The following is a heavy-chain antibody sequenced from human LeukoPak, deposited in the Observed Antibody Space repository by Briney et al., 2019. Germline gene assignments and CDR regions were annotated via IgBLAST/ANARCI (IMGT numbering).Heavy chain of an antibody. D-gene: IGHD6-19*01. J-gene: IGHJ4*02. V-gene: IGHV1-2*06. CDR1: GYTFTGYY. Sequence: ASVKVSCKASGYTFTGYYMHWVRQAPGQGLEWMGRINPNSGGTNYAQKFQGRVTMTRDTSISTAYMELSRLRSDDTAVYYCASRVESSGWYDLDYWAREPWSPSPQ. CDR3: ASRVESSGWYDLDY. CDR2: INPNSGGT.